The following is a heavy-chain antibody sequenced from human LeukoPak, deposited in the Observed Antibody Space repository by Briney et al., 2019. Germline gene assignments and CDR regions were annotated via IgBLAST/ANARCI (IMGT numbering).Heavy chain of an antibody. D-gene: IGHD5-12*01. CDR3: ATAGASGVAPFSNLRGYSGYDNWFDP. CDR1: GYTLTELS. CDR2: FDPEDGET. Sequence: APVKVSCKVSGYTLTELSMHWVRQAPGKGLEWMGGFDPEDGETIYAQKFQGRVTMTKDTSTDTAYMELSSLRSEDTAVYYCATAGASGVAPFSNLRGYSGYDNWFDPWGQGTLVTVSS. J-gene: IGHJ5*02. V-gene: IGHV1-24*01.